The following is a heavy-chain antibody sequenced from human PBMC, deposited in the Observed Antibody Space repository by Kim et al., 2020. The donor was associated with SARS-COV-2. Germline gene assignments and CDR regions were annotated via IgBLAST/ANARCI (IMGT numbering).Heavy chain of an antibody. D-gene: IGHD3-9*01. J-gene: IGHJ4*02. Sequence: GGSLRLSCAASGFTFSSYAMSWVRQAPGKGLEWVSAISGSGGSTYYADSVKGRFTISRDNSKNTLYLQMNSLRAEDTAVYYCAKDETVLRYFDWLDLTRVYTPFDYWGQGTLVTVSS. CDR1: GFTFSSYA. CDR2: ISGSGGST. V-gene: IGHV3-23*01. CDR3: AKDETVLRYFDWLDLTRVYTPFDY.